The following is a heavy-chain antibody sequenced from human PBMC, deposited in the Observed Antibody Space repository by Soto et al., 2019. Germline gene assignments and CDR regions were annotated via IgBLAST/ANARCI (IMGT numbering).Heavy chain of an antibody. Sequence: PSETLSLTCSVSGGSISSSSYFWGWIRQPPGKGLEWIGSMYYSGFTYSTPSLKSRVTMSIDTSKNQFSLKLSSVTAADTAVYYCARGGLDDFWSGYLYHLDSWGLGTLVTVSS. CDR1: GGSISSSSYF. J-gene: IGHJ4*02. V-gene: IGHV4-39*07. CDR2: MYYSGFT. D-gene: IGHD3-3*01. CDR3: ARGGLDDFWSGYLYHLDS.